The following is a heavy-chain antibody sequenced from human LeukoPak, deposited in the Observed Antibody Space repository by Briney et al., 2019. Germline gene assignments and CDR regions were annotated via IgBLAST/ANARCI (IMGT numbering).Heavy chain of an antibody. D-gene: IGHD6-6*01. J-gene: IGHJ6*03. CDR2: IYYSGST. V-gene: IGHV4-31*03. CDR1: GGSISSGGYF. Sequence: PSQTLSLTCIVSGGSISSGGYFWSWIRQHLGKGLEWIGYIYYSGSTYYSPSLKSRVIISVDTSKNQISLNLSSVTAADTAVYYCASGAARRGYMDVWGKRTTVTVSS. CDR3: ASGAARRGYMDV.